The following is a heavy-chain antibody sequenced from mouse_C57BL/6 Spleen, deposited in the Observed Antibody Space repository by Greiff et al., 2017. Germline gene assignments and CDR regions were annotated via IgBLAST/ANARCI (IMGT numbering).Heavy chain of an antibody. J-gene: IGHJ4*01. Sequence: VQLQQPGTELVKPGASVKLSCKASGYTFTSYWMNWVKQRPGQGLEWIGNINPSNGGTNYNEKFKSKATLTVDQSSSTTYMQLNSLTSEDSAVYYCARRGGTGCSWAYWGQGTSVTVSS. D-gene: IGHD2-14*01. CDR3: ARRGGTGCSWAY. CDR1: GYTFTSYW. V-gene: IGHV1-53*01. CDR2: INPSNGGT.